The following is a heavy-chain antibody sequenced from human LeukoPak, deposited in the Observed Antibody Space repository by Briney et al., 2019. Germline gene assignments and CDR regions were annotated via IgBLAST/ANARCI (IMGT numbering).Heavy chain of an antibody. Sequence: GGSLRLSCAASGFTVSSNYMSWVRQAPGKGLEWVSVIYSGGSTYYADSVKGRFTISRDNSKNTLYLQMNSLRAEDTAVYYCARVFPTQYYYYSSGYLDYWGQGTLVTVSS. CDR3: ARVFPTQYYYYSSGYLDY. CDR2: IYSGGST. V-gene: IGHV3-53*01. J-gene: IGHJ4*02. D-gene: IGHD3-22*01. CDR1: GFTVSSNY.